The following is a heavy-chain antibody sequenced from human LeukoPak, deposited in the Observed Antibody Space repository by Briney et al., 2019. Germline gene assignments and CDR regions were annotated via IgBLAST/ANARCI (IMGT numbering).Heavy chain of an antibody. J-gene: IGHJ5*02. D-gene: IGHD6-19*01. V-gene: IGHV4-39*07. CDR3: AREGRSSGWYGVWFDP. CDR1: GGSISSSSYY. Sequence: SETLSLTCTVSGGSISSSSYYWGWIRQPPGKGLEWIGSIYYSGSTYYNPSLKSRVTISVDTSKNQFSLKLSSVTAADTAVYYCAREGRSSGWYGVWFDPWGQGTLVTVSS. CDR2: IYYSGST.